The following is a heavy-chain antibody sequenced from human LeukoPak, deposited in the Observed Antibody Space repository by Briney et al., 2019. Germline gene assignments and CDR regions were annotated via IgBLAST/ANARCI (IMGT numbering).Heavy chain of an antibody. V-gene: IGHV1-2*02. Sequence: VASVKVSCKASGYTFTDYYMHWVRQAPGQGLEWMGLINPNSGGTNYAQKFQGRVTITRDTSITTAYMELNRLRSDDTAVYYCTRNLSILEWLFDYWGQGTLVTVSS. J-gene: IGHJ4*02. CDR2: INPNSGGT. CDR1: GYTFTDYY. CDR3: TRNLSILEWLFDY. D-gene: IGHD3-3*01.